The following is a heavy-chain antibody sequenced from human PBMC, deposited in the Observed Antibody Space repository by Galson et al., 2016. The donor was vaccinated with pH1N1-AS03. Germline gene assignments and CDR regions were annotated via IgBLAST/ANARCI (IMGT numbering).Heavy chain of an antibody. J-gene: IGHJ6*02. Sequence: SVKVSCKASGYTFISYVMHWVRQAPGQRLEWMGWINAGNGNTTYSQSFQGRVTITRDTSASKAYMELSSLRSEDTAVYYGARGRGSYGMDVWGRGTTVTVSS. CDR1: GYTFISYV. CDR2: INAGNGNT. CDR3: ARGRGSYGMDV. D-gene: IGHD1-26*01. V-gene: IGHV1-3*01.